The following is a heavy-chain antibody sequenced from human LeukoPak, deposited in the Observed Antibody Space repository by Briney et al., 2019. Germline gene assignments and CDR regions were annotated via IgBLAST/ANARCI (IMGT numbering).Heavy chain of an antibody. CDR3: PSLSFYDFWRGYDY. CDR2: NYPGDSET. D-gene: IGHD3-3*01. CDR1: GYSFISDW. Sequence: GESLKISSKGSGYSFISDWIGWWRHTPGKGLEGMGMNYPGDSETRYSPSFQGQVTISAAKSISTAHLQWTSLPASDRAIHHCPSLSFYDFWRGYDYWRQGTLVTVPS. V-gene: IGHV5-51*01. J-gene: IGHJ4*02.